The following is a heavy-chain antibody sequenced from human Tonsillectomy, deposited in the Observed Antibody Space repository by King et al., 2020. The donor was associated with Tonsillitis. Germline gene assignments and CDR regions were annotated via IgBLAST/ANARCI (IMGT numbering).Heavy chain of an antibody. D-gene: IGHD3-9*01. CDR2: INPNSGGT. CDR3: ARVYYDILTGYYMQDY. J-gene: IGHJ4*02. Sequence: AQLVQSGAEVKKPGASVKVSCKASGYTFTGYYMHWVRQAPGQGLEWMGWINPNSGGTNYAQKFQGRVTMTRDTSISTAYMGLSRLRSDDTAVYYCARVYYDILTGYYMQDYWGQGTLVTVSS. V-gene: IGHV1-2*02. CDR1: GYTFTGYY.